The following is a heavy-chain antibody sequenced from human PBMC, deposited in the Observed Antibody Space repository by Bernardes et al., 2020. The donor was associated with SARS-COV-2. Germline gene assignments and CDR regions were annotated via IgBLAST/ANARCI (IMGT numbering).Heavy chain of an antibody. V-gene: IGHV3-23*01. CDR3: AKEVSYYYVSGSHFDY. CDR1: GFTFSSYA. D-gene: IGHD3-10*01. CDR2: ISGSGGST. J-gene: IGHJ4*02. Sequence: VGSLSLSCAASGFTFSSYAMSWVRQAPGKGLEWVSFISGSGGSTYYADSVKGRFTISRDNSKNTLYLQMNSLRAEDTAVYYCAKEVSYYYVSGSHFDYWGQGTLVTVSS.